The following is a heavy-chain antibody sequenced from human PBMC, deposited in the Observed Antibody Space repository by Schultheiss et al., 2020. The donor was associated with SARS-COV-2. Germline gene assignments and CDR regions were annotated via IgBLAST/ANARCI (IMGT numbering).Heavy chain of an antibody. CDR1: GFTFSSYT. D-gene: IGHD6-19*01. CDR2: ITSSSGYK. CDR3: ARDRAVAGTIDY. J-gene: IGHJ4*02. Sequence: GGSLRLSCAASGFTFSSYTMNWVRQAPGKGLEWVSSITSSSGYKYYADSVKGRFTISRDNAKKSVYLQMNSLRAEDTAVYYCARDRAVAGTIDYWGQGTLVTVSS. V-gene: IGHV3-21*01.